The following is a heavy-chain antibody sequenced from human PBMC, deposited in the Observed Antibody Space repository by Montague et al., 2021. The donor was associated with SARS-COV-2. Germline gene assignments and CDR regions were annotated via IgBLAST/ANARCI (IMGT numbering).Heavy chain of an antibody. CDR3: ARRTDILTGYYDY. V-gene: IGHV4-59*01. CDR1: GGSISHYY. Sequence: SETLSLTCAVSGGSISHYYWSWIRQPPGTGLEWIGYIYSSGGTNYNPSLKSRVTLSLDAAKHHFSLRLSSVTAADTAVYYCARRTDILTGYYDYWGQGTLVTVAP. J-gene: IGHJ4*02. CDR2: IYSSGGT. D-gene: IGHD3-9*01.